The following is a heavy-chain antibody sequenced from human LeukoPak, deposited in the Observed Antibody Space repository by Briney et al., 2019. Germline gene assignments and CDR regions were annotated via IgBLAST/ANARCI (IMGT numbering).Heavy chain of an antibody. Sequence: ESLKISCQASGYNFPLYWIGWVRQMPGKGLEWMGIIYPDDSDTRYSPSFQGQVTISVDKSITTAYLQWGSLKASDTAIYYCAKGGGSGNPVDSWGQGTLVTVSS. V-gene: IGHV5-51*01. CDR1: GYNFPLYW. CDR3: AKGGGSGNPVDS. J-gene: IGHJ4*02. CDR2: IYPDDSDT. D-gene: IGHD1-26*01.